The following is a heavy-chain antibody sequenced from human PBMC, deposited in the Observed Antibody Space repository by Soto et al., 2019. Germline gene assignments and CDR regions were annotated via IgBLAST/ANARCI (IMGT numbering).Heavy chain of an antibody. CDR2: ISDSGGST. J-gene: IGHJ4*02. D-gene: IGHD3-22*01. CDR1: GFTFSSYA. V-gene: IGHV3-23*01. CDR3: AKQVDYDSSGYLQYFDS. Sequence: GGSLRLSCAASGFTFSSYAMSWVRQAPGKGLEWVSSISDSGGSTYYADSVKGRFTISRDNSKNTLYLQMNSLRAEDTAVYYCAKQVDYDSSGYLQYFDSWGQGTPVTVSS.